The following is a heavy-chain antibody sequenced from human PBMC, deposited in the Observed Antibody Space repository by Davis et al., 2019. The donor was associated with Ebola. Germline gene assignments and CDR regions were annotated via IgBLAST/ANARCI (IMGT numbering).Heavy chain of an antibody. CDR1: GFTFSSYA. Sequence: GESLKISCAASGFTFSSYAMHWVRQAPGKGLEWVAVISYDGSNKYYADSVKGRFTISRDNSKNTLYLQMNSLRAEDTAVYYCARDRGFVGYCSDGRCFHYYFDTWGQGTAVTVSS. J-gene: IGHJ5*02. V-gene: IGHV3-30-3*01. CDR2: ISYDGSNK. D-gene: IGHD2-15*01. CDR3: ARDRGFVGYCSDGRCFHYYFDT.